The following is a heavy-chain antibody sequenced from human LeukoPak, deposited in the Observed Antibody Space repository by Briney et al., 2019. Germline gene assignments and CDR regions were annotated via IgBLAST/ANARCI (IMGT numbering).Heavy chain of an antibody. D-gene: IGHD3-9*01. CDR1: GFTFSSYW. J-gene: IGHJ6*03. Sequence: PGGSLRLSCAASGFTFSSYWMSWVRQAPGKGLEWVANIKQDGSEKYYVDSVKGQFTISRDNAKNSLYLQMNSLRAEDTAVYYCARENLDYDILTGYYRGYYYYYYYMDVWGKGTTVTVSS. CDR2: IKQDGSEK. CDR3: ARENLDYDILTGYYRGYYYYYYYMDV. V-gene: IGHV3-7*01.